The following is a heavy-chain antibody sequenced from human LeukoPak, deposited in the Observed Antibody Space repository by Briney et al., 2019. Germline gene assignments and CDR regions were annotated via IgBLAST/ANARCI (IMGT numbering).Heavy chain of an antibody. V-gene: IGHV4-31*03. Sequence: SETLSLTCTVSGGSISSGGYYWSWIRQHPGKGLEWIGYIYYSGSTYYNPSLKSRVTISVDTSKNQFSLKLSSVTAADTAVYYCARAVYYGDYVGYFDYWGQGTLVTVSS. CDR2: IYYSGST. CDR1: GGSISSGGYY. CDR3: ARAVYYGDYVGYFDY. D-gene: IGHD4-17*01. J-gene: IGHJ4*02.